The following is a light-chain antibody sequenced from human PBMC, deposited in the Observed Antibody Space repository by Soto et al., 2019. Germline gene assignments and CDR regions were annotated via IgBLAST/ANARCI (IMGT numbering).Light chain of an antibody. CDR1: SSDVGRYNS. CDR2: EVT. V-gene: IGLV2-14*01. J-gene: IGLJ2*01. CDR3: SSYTGSTTLVV. Sequence: QSVLTQPPSVSGSPGQSITVSCTGTSSDVGRYNSVSWYQQHPGKAPKLMIYEVTNRPSGVSNRFSGSKSGNTASLTISGLQTEDEADYYCSSYTGSTTLVVFGGGTKLTVL.